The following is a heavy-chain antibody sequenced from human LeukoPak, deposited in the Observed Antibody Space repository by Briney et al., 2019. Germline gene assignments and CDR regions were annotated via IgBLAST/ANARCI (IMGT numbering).Heavy chain of an antibody. J-gene: IGHJ4*02. Sequence: GGPLRLSCAASGFTFSSYSMNWVRQAPGKGLEWVSSISSSSSYIYYADSVKGRFTISRDNAKNSLYLQMNSLSAEDTAVYYCAREAAPCSSTSCYYYFDYWGQGTLVTVSS. CDR3: AREAAPCSSTSCYYYFDY. CDR2: ISSSSSYI. CDR1: GFTFSSYS. V-gene: IGHV3-21*01. D-gene: IGHD2-2*01.